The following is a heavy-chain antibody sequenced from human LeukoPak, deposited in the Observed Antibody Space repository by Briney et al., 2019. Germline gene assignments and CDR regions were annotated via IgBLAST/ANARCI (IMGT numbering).Heavy chain of an antibody. J-gene: IGHJ4*02. CDR1: GGSISSYY. CDR3: ARDVFLDY. V-gene: IGHV4-59*01. Sequence: AETLTLTCTVSGGSISSYYWSWIRQPPGKGLEWIGYIYYSGSTNYNPSLKSRVTISVDTSKNQFSLKLSSVTAADTAVYYCARDVFLDYWGQGTLVTVSS. CDR2: IYYSGST. D-gene: IGHD2-21*01.